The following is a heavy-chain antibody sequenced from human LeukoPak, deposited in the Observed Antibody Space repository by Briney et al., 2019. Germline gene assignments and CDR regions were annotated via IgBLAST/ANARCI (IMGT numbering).Heavy chain of an antibody. CDR1: GFTFSSYE. CDR3: GRDRVGGRGYSLDY. D-gene: IGHD5-18*01. CDR2: ISSSGSTI. Sequence: GGSLRLSCAASGFTFSSYEMNWVRQAPGKGLEWVTYISSSGSTIYYADYVKGRFTVSRYNAKHSLYLQMNTLRPEDTALYYCGRDRVGGRGYSLDYLGQGTLVTVSS. V-gene: IGHV3-48*03. J-gene: IGHJ4*02.